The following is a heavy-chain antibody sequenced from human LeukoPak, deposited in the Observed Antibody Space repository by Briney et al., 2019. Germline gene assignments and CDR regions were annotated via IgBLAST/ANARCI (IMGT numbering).Heavy chain of an antibody. Sequence: SETLSLTCTVSGGSISSYYWSWIRPPPGKGLEWIGYIYYSGSTNYNPSLKSRVTISVDTSKNQFSLKLSSVTAADTAVYYCARAYYDFWSGYQGPDAFDIWGQGTMVTVSS. J-gene: IGHJ3*02. CDR3: ARAYYDFWSGYQGPDAFDI. V-gene: IGHV4-59*01. D-gene: IGHD3-3*01. CDR2: IYYSGST. CDR1: GGSISSYY.